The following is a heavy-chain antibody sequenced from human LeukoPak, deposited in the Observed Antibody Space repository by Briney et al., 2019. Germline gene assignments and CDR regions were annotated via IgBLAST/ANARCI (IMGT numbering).Heavy chain of an antibody. CDR2: IKEDGSEK. V-gene: IGHV3-7*01. CDR1: GFTFSTYW. J-gene: IGHJ4*02. D-gene: IGHD6-13*01. CDR3: ARDLQDGVAAAGTFDY. Sequence: GGSLRLSCAASGFTFSTYWMSWVRQAPGKGLEWVANIKEDGSEKNYVDSVKGRFTISRDNSKNTLYLQMNSLRAEDTAVYYCARDLQDGVAAAGTFDYWGQGTLVTVSS.